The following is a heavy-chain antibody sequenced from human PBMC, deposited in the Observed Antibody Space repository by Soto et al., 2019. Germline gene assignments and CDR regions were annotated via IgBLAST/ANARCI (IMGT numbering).Heavy chain of an antibody. CDR1: GGSISTSNW. J-gene: IGHJ4*02. CDR2: VYHSGST. CDR3: ARRYGPGFDY. D-gene: IGHD4-17*01. Sequence: SETLSLTCAVSGGSISTSNWWSWVRQPPGKGLEWIGEVYHSGSTNYNPSFKSRVAMSVDKSKNQFSLKLSSVTAADTAVYYCARRYGPGFDYWGQGTLVTVSS. V-gene: IGHV4-4*02.